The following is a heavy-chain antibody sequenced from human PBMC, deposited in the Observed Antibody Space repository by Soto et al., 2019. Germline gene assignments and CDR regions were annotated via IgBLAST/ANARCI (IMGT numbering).Heavy chain of an antibody. J-gene: IGHJ4*02. CDR2: ISGSGGST. Sequence: GGSLRLSCAASGFTFSSYAMSWVRQAPGKGLEWVSAISGSGGSTYYADSVKGRFTISRDNSKNTLYLQMNSLRAEDTAVYYCASLGLVRYFDWPLSGEDYWGQGTLVTVSS. CDR3: ASLGLVRYFDWPLSGEDY. CDR1: GFTFSSYA. V-gene: IGHV3-23*01. D-gene: IGHD3-9*01.